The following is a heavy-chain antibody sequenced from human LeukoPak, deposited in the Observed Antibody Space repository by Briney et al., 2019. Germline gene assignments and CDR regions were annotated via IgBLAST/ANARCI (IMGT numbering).Heavy chain of an antibody. CDR1: GGSFSSNNYY. D-gene: IGHD2-2*01. J-gene: IGHJ4*02. CDR3: ARRLRVVGAPGYFDS. Sequence: SETLSLTCTVSGGSFSSNNYYWGWIRRPPGKGLEWIGNIYYSGNTYYNPCLKSRVTISVDTSKNQFSLKLSSVTAADTAVYYCARRLRVVGAPGYFDSWGQGTLVTVPS. V-gene: IGHV4-39*01. CDR2: IYYSGNT.